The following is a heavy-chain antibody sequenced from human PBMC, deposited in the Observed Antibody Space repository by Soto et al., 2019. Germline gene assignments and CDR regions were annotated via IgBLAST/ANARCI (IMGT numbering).Heavy chain of an antibody. CDR3: ARLGLDYSTSSPDAFHI. D-gene: IGHD6-6*01. Sequence: EGQEISCQACGYTGSDYWIGWVRKKPGKGLELIGIIYPADSDTKYSPSFEGQVTISADKSSSTAYLQWSSLKASDTAMYYCARLGLDYSTSSPDAFHIWVQGIMVTVS. V-gene: IGHV5-51*01. CDR2: IYPADSDT. CDR1: GYTGSDYW. J-gene: IGHJ3*02.